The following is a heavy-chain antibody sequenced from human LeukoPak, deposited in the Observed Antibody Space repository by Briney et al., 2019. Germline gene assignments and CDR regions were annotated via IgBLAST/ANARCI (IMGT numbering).Heavy chain of an antibody. CDR3: ARELGSGYYRYFDY. CDR2: INPNSGGT. J-gene: IGHJ4*02. CDR1: GYTFTSYY. D-gene: IGHD3-22*01. Sequence: ASVTVSCKASGYTFTSYYIHWVRQAPGQGLEGMGWINPNSGGTNFAQKFQGRVSMTRDTSISTAYMELSRLRSDDTAVYYCARELGSGYYRYFDYWGQGTLVTVSS. V-gene: IGHV1-2*02.